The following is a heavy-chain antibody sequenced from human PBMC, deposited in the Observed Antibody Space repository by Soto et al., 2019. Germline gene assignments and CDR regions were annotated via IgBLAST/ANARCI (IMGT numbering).Heavy chain of an antibody. Sequence: QVQLVESGGGVVQPGRSLRLSCAASGFTFSSYAMHWVRQAPGKGLEWVAVISYDGSNKYYADSVKGRFTISRDNSKNTLYLQMNSLRAEDTAVYYCARGSLRWEQWQMYNWFDPWGQGTLVTVSS. CDR1: GFTFSSYA. J-gene: IGHJ5*02. CDR2: ISYDGSNK. V-gene: IGHV3-30-3*01. CDR3: ARGSLRWEQWQMYNWFDP. D-gene: IGHD6-19*01.